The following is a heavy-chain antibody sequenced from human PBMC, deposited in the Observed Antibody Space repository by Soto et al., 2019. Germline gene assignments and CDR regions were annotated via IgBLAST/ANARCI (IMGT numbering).Heavy chain of an antibody. V-gene: IGHV1-69*13. CDR2: IIPIFGTA. Sequence: SVKVSCKASGGTFSSYAISWVRQAPGQGLEWMGGIIPIFGTANYAQKFQGRVTITADESTSTAYMELSSLRSEDTAVYYCASFLGYCISTSCSPLYYYGMDVWGQGTTVTVSS. J-gene: IGHJ6*02. D-gene: IGHD2-2*01. CDR1: GGTFSSYA. CDR3: ASFLGYCISTSCSPLYYYGMDV.